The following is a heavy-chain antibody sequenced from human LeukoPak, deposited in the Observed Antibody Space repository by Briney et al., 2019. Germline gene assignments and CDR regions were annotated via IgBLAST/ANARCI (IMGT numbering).Heavy chain of an antibody. CDR2: IIPILGIA. Sequence: GSSVKVSCKASGGTFSSYTISWVPQAPGQGLEWLGRIIPILGIANYAQKFQGRVTITTDKSTSTAYMELSSLRSEDTAVYYCARAGLDGYNFDYWGQGTLVTVSS. CDR1: GGTFSSYT. CDR3: ARAGLDGYNFDY. J-gene: IGHJ4*02. V-gene: IGHV1-69*02. D-gene: IGHD5-24*01.